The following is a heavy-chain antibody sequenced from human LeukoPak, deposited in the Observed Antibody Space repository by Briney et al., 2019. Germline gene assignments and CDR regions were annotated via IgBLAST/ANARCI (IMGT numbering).Heavy chain of an antibody. J-gene: IGHJ3*02. Sequence: GGSLRLSCAASGFTFSSYGMHWVRQAPGKGLEWVAFIRYDGSNKYYADSVEGRFTISRDNSKNTLYLQMNSLRAEDTAVYYCAKDRRGLLWFGESIPDAFDIWGQGTMVTVSS. CDR3: AKDRRGLLWFGESIPDAFDI. D-gene: IGHD3-10*01. V-gene: IGHV3-30*02. CDR1: GFTFSSYG. CDR2: IRYDGSNK.